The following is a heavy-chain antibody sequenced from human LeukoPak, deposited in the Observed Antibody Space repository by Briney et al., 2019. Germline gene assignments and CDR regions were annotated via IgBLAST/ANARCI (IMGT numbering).Heavy chain of an antibody. Sequence: SETLSLTCTISGDSTNTYFWGWIRQPPGKGLEWIGSIYDSGSTYYNPSLKSRVTISVDTSKNQFSLKLNSVTAADTAVYYCARHYGPWGQGTLVTVSS. D-gene: IGHD3-10*01. CDR3: ARHYGP. CDR2: IYDSGST. J-gene: IGHJ5*02. V-gene: IGHV4-39*01. CDR1: GDSTNTYF.